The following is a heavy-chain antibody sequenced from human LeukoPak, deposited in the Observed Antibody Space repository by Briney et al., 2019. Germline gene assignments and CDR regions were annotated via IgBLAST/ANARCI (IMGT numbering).Heavy chain of an antibody. J-gene: IGHJ3*02. CDR3: ARAATRNPYCSSTSCYSGAFDI. Sequence: GASVKVSCKASGYTFTGYYMHWVRQAPGQGLEWMGWINPNSGGTNYAQKFQGRVTMTRDTSISTAYMELSRLRSADTAVYYCARAATRNPYCSSTSCYSGAFDIWGQGTMVTVSS. CDR2: INPNSGGT. V-gene: IGHV1-2*02. CDR1: GYTFTGYY. D-gene: IGHD2-2*02.